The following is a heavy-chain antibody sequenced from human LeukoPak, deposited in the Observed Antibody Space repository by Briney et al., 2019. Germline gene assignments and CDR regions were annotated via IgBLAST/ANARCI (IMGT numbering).Heavy chain of an antibody. V-gene: IGHV4-59*12. D-gene: IGHD2-2*01. Sequence: SETLSLTCSVSGVSISTYYWSWLRQPPGKGLEWIGEIFHSGSTNYNPSLKSRVTMSVDKSKNQFSLNLTSVTAADTAVYFCARAPRAYCSTTGSCFQDYWGQGTLVTVSS. CDR3: ARAPRAYCSTTGSCFQDY. J-gene: IGHJ4*02. CDR2: IFHSGST. CDR1: GVSISTYY.